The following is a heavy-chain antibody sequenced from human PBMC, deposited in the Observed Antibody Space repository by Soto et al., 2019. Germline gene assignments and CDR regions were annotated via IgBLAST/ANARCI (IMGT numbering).Heavy chain of an antibody. CDR1: GFTFSSYG. J-gene: IGHJ6*02. V-gene: IGHV3-30*18. CDR2: ISYDGSNK. CDR3: AKDFIVVVPAATSGDTYYYYYYGMDV. Sequence: GGSLRLSCAASGFTFSSYGMHWVRQAPGKGLEWVAVISYDGSNKYHADSVKGRFTISRDNSKNTLYLQMNSLRAEDTAVYYCAKDFIVVVPAATSGDTYYYYYYGMDVWGQGTTVTVSS. D-gene: IGHD2-2*01.